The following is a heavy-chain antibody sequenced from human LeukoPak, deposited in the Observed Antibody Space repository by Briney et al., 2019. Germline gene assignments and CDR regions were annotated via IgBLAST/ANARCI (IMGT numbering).Heavy chain of an antibody. D-gene: IGHD2-2*01. J-gene: IGHJ5*02. V-gene: IGHV4-38-2*02. CDR1: GYSISSGFL. CDR2: IYRSGNT. CDR3: ARDPRWLTPDCNSIGCYVNWFDP. Sequence: SETLSLTCAVSGYSISSGFLWGWVRQPPGKGLEWIGSIYRSGNTYYNPSLKSRITMSVDTSKNQFSLKLSSVTAADTAVYYCARDPRWLTPDCNSIGCYVNWFDPWGQGTLVTVSS.